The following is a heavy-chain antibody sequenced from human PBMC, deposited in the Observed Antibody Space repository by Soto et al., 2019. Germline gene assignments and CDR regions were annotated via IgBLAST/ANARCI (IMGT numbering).Heavy chain of an antibody. V-gene: IGHV1-69*01. J-gene: IGHJ4*02. Sequence: QVQLVQSGAEVKKPGSSVKVSCKASGGTFSSYAISWVRQAPGQGLEWMGGIIPIFGTANYAKKFQGRITITADESTSTAYMELSSLRSEDTAVYYCARGYCSGGSCYGTFDYWGQGTLVTVSS. D-gene: IGHD2-15*01. CDR2: IIPIFGTA. CDR3: ARGYCSGGSCYGTFDY. CDR1: GGTFSSYA.